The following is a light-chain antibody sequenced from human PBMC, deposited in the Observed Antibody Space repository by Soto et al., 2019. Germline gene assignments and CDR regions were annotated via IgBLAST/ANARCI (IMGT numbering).Light chain of an antibody. V-gene: IGLV2-14*01. J-gene: IGLJ3*02. CDR2: EVT. Sequence: QSALTQPASVSGSPGQSITISYTGTNSDVGGYNYVSWYQQHPGKAPKLMIYEVTNRPSGVSHRFSGSRSGNAACLTISGLQAEDEADYYCSSYTSITNLGVLFGGGTKLTVL. CDR3: SSYTSITNLGVL. CDR1: NSDVGGYNY.